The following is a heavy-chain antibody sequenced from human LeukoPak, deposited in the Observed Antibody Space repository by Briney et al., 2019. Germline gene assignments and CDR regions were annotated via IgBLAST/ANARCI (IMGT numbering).Heavy chain of an antibody. Sequence: GGSLRLSCAASGFTFSRHWMHWVRQGPGKGLEWVSYISSDSSYTNYADSVKGRFIISRDNAKNSLYLQMNSLRAEDTAVYYCARTGTTYNNWFDPWGQGTLVTVSS. V-gene: IGHV3-11*03. CDR1: GFTFSRHW. CDR3: ARTGTTYNNWFDP. CDR2: ISSDSSYT. J-gene: IGHJ5*02. D-gene: IGHD1-1*01.